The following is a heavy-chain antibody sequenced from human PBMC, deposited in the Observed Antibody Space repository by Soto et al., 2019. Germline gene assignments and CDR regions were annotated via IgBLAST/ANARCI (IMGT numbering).Heavy chain of an antibody. D-gene: IGHD2-15*01. CDR3: ARGGGTAFVMRYYGMDV. CDR1: GGSISSGGYY. Sequence: SETLSLTCTVSGGSISSGGYYWSWIRQHPGKGLEWIGYIYYSGSTYYNPSLKSRVTISVDTSKNQFSLKLSSVTAADTAVYYCARGGGTAFVMRYYGMDVWGQGTTVTVSS. V-gene: IGHV4-31*03. CDR2: IYYSGST. J-gene: IGHJ6*02.